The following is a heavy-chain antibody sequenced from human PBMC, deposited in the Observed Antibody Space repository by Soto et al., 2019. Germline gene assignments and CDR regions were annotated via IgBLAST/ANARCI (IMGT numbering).Heavy chain of an antibody. CDR1: GQSFSGHS. CDR3: ARGSGIVALPGELEDVNYDF. D-gene: IGHD1-1*01. CDR2: ISESGST. V-gene: IGHV4-34*01. Sequence: QVQLQQWGAGLVKPSETLSLSCAVYGQSFSGHSWAWIRQPPGKGLEWIGEISESGSTYYNPSLKSRVTISTDTSKNQFSLMLSSVTAADTAAYFCARGSGIVALPGELEDVNYDFWGQGTLVNVSS. J-gene: IGHJ4*02.